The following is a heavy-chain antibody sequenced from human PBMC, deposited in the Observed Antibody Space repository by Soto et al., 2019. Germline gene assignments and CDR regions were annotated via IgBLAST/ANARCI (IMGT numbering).Heavy chain of an antibody. CDR3: AKDLNGLDDYYYYYMDV. D-gene: IGHD6-19*01. V-gene: IGHV3-23*01. Sequence: EVQLLESGGGLVQPGGSLRPSCAASGFTFSSYAMSWVRQAPGKGLEWVSAISGSGGSTYYADSVKGRFTISRDNSKNTLYLQMNSLRAEDTAVYYCAKDLNGLDDYYYYYMDVWGKGTTVTVSS. CDR1: GFTFSSYA. CDR2: ISGSGGST. J-gene: IGHJ6*03.